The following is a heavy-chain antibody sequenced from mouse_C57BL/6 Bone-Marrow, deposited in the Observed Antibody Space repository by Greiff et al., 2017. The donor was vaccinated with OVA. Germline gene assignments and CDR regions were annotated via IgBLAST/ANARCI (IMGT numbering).Heavy chain of an antibody. J-gene: IGHJ3*01. CDR2: ISSGGSYT. CDR3: ARDRRGRLRLGAWIAY. D-gene: IGHD3-2*02. CDR1: GFTFSSYG. V-gene: IGHV5-6*01. Sequence: EVQLVESGGDLVKPGGSLKLSCAASGFTFSSYGMSWVRQTPDKRLEWVATISSGGSYTYYPDSVKGRFTITRDNATNTLYLQMSSLKSEDTAMYYCARDRRGRLRLGAWIAYWGQGTLVTVSA.